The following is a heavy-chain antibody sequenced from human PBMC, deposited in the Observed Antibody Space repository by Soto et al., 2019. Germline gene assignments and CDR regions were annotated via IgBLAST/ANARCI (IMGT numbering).Heavy chain of an antibody. Sequence: GGSLRLSCAASGFTFSSYGMHWVRQAPGKGLEWVAVIWYDGSNKYYADSVKGRFTISRDNSKNTLYLQMNSLRAEDTAVYYCARASTVYHYYYYYMDVWGKGTTVTVSS. D-gene: IGHD4-4*01. V-gene: IGHV3-33*01. CDR3: ARASTVYHYYYYYMDV. CDR2: IWYDGSNK. J-gene: IGHJ6*03. CDR1: GFTFSSYG.